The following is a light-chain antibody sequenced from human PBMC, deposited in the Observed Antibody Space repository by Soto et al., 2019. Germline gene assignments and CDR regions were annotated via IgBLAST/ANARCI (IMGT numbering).Light chain of an antibody. V-gene: IGKV4-1*01. CDR2: WAS. J-gene: IGKJ1*01. CDR3: QQYYSTPRT. Sequence: DIVMTQSPDSLAVSLGERATINCKSSQSVLYSSNNKNYLAWYQQKPGQPPRLLIYWASTRESGVPDRFSGSGSGTDFTLTISSLQAEHVAVYYCQQYYSTPRTFGQGTMVEIK. CDR1: QSVLYSSNNKNY.